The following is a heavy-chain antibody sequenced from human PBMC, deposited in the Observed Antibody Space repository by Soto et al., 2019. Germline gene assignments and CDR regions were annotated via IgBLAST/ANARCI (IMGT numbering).Heavy chain of an antibody. D-gene: IGHD3-3*01. CDR2: IWYDGSNK. Sequence: PGGSLRLSCAASGFTFSSYGMHWVRQAPGKGLEWVAVIWYDGSNKYYADSVKGRFTISRDNSKNTLYLQMNSLRAEDTAVYYCARDRSTIFGVVITRDFDYWGQGTLVTVSS. J-gene: IGHJ4*02. V-gene: IGHV3-33*01. CDR3: ARDRSTIFGVVITRDFDY. CDR1: GFTFSSYG.